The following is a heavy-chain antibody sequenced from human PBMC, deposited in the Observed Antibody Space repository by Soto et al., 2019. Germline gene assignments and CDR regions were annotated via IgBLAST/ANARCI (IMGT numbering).Heavy chain of an antibody. V-gene: IGHV4-34*01. CDR2: INHRGSI. J-gene: IGHJ6*02. Sequence: SETRSLRWAGSAAFPRAERWIGCRLLPGKGMEWLGQINHRGSIRYSPSLESRLTISLDTSKNQFSLRLSSVTAADTAVYYCARLPRAVFGELLPLDVLVQGTTVT. CDR3: ARLPRAVFGELLPLDV. CDR1: AAFPRAER. D-gene: IGHD3-10*01.